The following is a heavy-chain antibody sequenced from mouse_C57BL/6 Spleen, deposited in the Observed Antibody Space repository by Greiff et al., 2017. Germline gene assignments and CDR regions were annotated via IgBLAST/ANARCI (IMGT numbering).Heavy chain of an antibody. CDR3: ARSLLDGYYVDYAMDY. D-gene: IGHD2-3*01. CDR1: GYTFTSYL. CDR2: INPSSGYT. J-gene: IGHJ4*01. V-gene: IGHV1-7*01. Sequence: VQLQQSGAELAKPGASVKLSCKASGYTFTSYLMHWVKQRPGQGLEWIGYINPSSGYTKYNQKFKDKATLTADKSSSTAYMQLSSLTYEDSAVYYCARSLLDGYYVDYAMDYWGQGTSVTVSS.